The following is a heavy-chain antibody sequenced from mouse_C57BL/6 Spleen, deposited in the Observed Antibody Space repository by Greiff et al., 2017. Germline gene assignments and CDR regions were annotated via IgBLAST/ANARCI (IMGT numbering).Heavy chain of an antibody. CDR2: IDPENGDT. V-gene: IGHV14-4*01. CDR1: GFNIKDDY. Sequence: EVQLQQSGAELVRPGASVKLSCTASGFNIKDDYMHWVKQRPEQGLEWIGWIDPENGDTEYASKFQGKATITADTSSNTAYLQLSSLTSEYTAVYYCTTTYGNYFDYWGQGTTLTVSS. J-gene: IGHJ2*01. D-gene: IGHD2-1*01. CDR3: TTTYGNYFDY.